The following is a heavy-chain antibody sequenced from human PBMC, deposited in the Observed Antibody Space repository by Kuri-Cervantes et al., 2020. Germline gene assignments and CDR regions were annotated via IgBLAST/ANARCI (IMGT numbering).Heavy chain of an antibody. V-gene: IGHV3-30*18. CDR1: GFTFSIYV. Sequence: GESLKISCEASGFTFSIYVVSWVRQAPGKGPEWVAGISFDGTNKYFADSVKGRFTISRDNSKNTVYLQMNSLRLEDTALYYCAKAVSGTTEVFDYWGQGTLVTVSS. D-gene: IGHD6-19*01. J-gene: IGHJ4*02. CDR3: AKAVSGTTEVFDY. CDR2: ISFDGTNK.